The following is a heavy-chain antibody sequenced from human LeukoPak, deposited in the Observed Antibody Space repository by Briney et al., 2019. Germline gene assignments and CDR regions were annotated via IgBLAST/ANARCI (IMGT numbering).Heavy chain of an antibody. D-gene: IGHD3-3*01. CDR3: ARAIRLRFLEWSSYFDY. J-gene: IGHJ4*02. CDR2: IYHSGST. CDR1: GGSISSGGYY. V-gene: IGHV4-30-2*01. Sequence: SETLSLTCTVSGGSISSGGYYWSWIRQPPGKGLEWIGYIYHSGSTYYNPSLKSRVTISVDRSKNQFSLKLSSVTAADTAVYYCARAIRLRFLEWSSYFDYWGQGTLVTVSS.